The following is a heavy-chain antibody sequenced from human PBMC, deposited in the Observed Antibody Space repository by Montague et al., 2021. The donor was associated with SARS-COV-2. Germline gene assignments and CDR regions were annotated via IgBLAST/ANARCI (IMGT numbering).Heavy chain of an antibody. CDR3: ARASITMVRGVTRWYFDL. J-gene: IGHJ2*01. CDR1: GGSISSYY. Sequence: SETLSLTCTVSGGSISSYYWSWIRQPPGKGMERIGYIYYSGSTNYNHSLKSRVTISVDTSKNQFSLKLSSVTAADTAVYYCARASITMVRGVTRWYFDLWGRGTLVTVSS. D-gene: IGHD3-10*01. CDR2: IYYSGST. V-gene: IGHV4-59*13.